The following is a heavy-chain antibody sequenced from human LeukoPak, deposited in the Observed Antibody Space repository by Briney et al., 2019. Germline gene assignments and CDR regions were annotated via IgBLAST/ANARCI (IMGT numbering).Heavy chain of an antibody. Sequence: SETLSLTCTVSGGSISSSSYYWGWIRQPPGEGLEWIGSIYYSGSTNYNPSLKSRVTISVDTSKDQFSLELSSVTAADTAVYYCARQYGYTYGPDYWGQRTLVTVSS. V-gene: IGHV4-39*01. D-gene: IGHD5-18*01. CDR3: ARQYGYTYGPDY. J-gene: IGHJ4*02. CDR1: GGSISSSSYY. CDR2: IYYSGST.